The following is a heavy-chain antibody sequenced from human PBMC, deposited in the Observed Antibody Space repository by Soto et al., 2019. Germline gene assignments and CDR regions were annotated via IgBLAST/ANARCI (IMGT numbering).Heavy chain of an antibody. CDR2: IKPSTGQT. D-gene: IGHD1-26*01. Sequence: GASVKVSCKTSGYTFPSYNIHWVRQAPGQGLEWLGIIKPSTGQTRDAQKVQGRITMTRDTSASTVHMELSRLRSEDTAVYYCATGATVDLWGQGTLVTSPQ. CDR1: GYTFPSYN. CDR3: ATGATVDL. J-gene: IGHJ4*02. V-gene: IGHV1-46*01.